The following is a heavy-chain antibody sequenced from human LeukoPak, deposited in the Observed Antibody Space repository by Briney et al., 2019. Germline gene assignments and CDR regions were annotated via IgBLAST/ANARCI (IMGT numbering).Heavy chain of an antibody. Sequence: PGGSLRLSCAASGFTFSSYGMHWVRQAPGKGLEWVAFIRYVGSNKYYADSVKGRFTISRDNSKNTLYLQMNSLRAEDTAVYYCAKDARIVGATIAAYFQHWGQGTLVTVSS. D-gene: IGHD1-26*01. V-gene: IGHV3-30*02. CDR3: AKDARIVGATIAAYFQH. CDR1: GFTFSSYG. CDR2: IRYVGSNK. J-gene: IGHJ1*01.